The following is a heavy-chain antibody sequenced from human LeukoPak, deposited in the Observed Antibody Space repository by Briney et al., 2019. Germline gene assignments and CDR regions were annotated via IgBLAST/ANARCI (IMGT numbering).Heavy chain of an antibody. D-gene: IGHD5-18*01. CDR3: AAADERGYSYGHITY. V-gene: IGHV3-30-3*01. CDR1: GFTFSSYA. CDR2: ISYDGSNK. J-gene: IGHJ4*02. Sequence: GRSLRLSCAASGFTFSSYAMHWVRQAPGKGLEWVAVISYDGSNKYYADSVKGRFTISRDNSKNTLYLQMNSLRAEDTAVYYCAAADERGYSYGHITYWGQGTLVTVSS.